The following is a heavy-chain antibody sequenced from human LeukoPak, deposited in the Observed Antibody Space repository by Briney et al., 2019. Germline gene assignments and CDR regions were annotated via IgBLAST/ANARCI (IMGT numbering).Heavy chain of an antibody. CDR2: IYYSGST. J-gene: IGHJ4*02. CDR3: ARDARDGYNPFDY. Sequence: SETLSLTCTVSGGSISSGDYYWSWIRQPPGKGLEWIGYIYYSGSTYYNPSLKSRVTISVDTSKNQFSLKLSSVTAADTAVYYCARDARDGYNPFDYWGQGTLVTVSS. CDR1: GGSISSGDYY. D-gene: IGHD5-24*01. V-gene: IGHV4-30-4*01.